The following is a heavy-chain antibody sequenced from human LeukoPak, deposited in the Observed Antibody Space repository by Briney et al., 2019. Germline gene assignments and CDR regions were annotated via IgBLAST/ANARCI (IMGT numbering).Heavy chain of an antibody. D-gene: IGHD2-8*01. CDR3: ARDMSFAVSMVSPDY. CDR2: ISATNGNT. V-gene: IGHV1-18*01. J-gene: IGHJ4*02. Sequence: ASVKVSCKASGYTFTSYAMNWVRQAPGQGLEWMGWISATNGNTKYTQSLQGRVTMTTDTSTRTAYMELRSLTSDDTAIYYCARDMSFAVSMVSPDYWGQGTLVTVSS. CDR1: GYTFTSYA.